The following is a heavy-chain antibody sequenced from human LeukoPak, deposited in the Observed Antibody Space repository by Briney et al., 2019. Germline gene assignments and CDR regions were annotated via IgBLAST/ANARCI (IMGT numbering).Heavy chain of an antibody. CDR2: ISSSSSYI. CDR1: GFTFSSYS. V-gene: IGHV3-21*01. D-gene: IGHD1-1*01. CDR3: ARGTTGTSALCDY. Sequence: GGSLRLSCAASGFTFSSYSMNWVRQAPGKGLEWVSSISSSSSYIYYADSVKGRFTISRDNAKNSLCLQMNSLRAEDTAVYYCARGTTGTSALCDYWGQGTLVTVSS. J-gene: IGHJ4*02.